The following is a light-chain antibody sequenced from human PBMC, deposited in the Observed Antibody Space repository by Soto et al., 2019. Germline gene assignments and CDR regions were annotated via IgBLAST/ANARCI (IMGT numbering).Light chain of an antibody. CDR3: QQYGSSLYT. Sequence: EIVLTQSPGTLSLSPGERATLSCRASQSVSSSYLAWYQQKPGQAPSLLIYGASSTATGIPDRFSGSGSGTDFTLTISRLEPEDVAVYYCQQYGSSLYTFGQGTKLEIK. CDR2: GAS. V-gene: IGKV3-20*01. CDR1: QSVSSSY. J-gene: IGKJ2*01.